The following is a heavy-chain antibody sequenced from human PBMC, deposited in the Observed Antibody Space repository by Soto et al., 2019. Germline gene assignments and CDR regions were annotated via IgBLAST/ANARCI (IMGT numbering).Heavy chain of an antibody. V-gene: IGHV3-30*03. CDR1: GVTFSSYG. J-gene: IGHJ5*02. Sequence: GGSLRLSCAASGVTFSSYGIHWVRQAPGKGLEWVAVISYDGRNKYYADSVKGRFTISRDNSKNTLYLQMNSLRTEDTAVYYCAGNYYDSGGYYFDWFDPWGQEPWSPSPQ. CDR3: AGNYYDSGGYYFDWFDP. CDR2: ISYDGRNK. D-gene: IGHD3-22*01.